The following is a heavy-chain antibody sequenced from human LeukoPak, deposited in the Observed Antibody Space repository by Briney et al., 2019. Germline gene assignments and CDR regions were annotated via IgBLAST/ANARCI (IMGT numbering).Heavy chain of an antibody. CDR2: IYYSGST. CDR3: ARDGVGNWLDP. CDR1: GGSVSSGSYY. V-gene: IGHV4-61*01. D-gene: IGHD1-26*01. Sequence: SETLSLTCTVSGGSVSSGSYYWSWIRQPPGKGLEWIGYIYYSGSTNYNPSLKSRVTISVDTSKNQFSLKPSSVTAADTAVYYCARDGVGNWLDPWGQGTLVTVSS. J-gene: IGHJ5*02.